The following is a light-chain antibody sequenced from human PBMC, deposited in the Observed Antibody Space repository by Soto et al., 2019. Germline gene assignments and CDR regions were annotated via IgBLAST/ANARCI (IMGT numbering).Light chain of an antibody. CDR3: SSYAGSTNYV. V-gene: IGLV2-8*01. CDR2: EVS. Sequence: QSVLTQTPSSSGSPGQSVTISCTGTSSDVGAYDSGSWYQHHPGKAPKALIYEVSKRPSGVPDRFSGAKSGNTASLTVSGLQAEDEADYFCSSYAGSTNYVFGTGTKV. CDR1: SSDVGAYDS. J-gene: IGLJ1*01.